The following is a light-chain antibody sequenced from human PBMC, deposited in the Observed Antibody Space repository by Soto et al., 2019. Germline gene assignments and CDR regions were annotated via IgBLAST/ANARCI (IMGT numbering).Light chain of an antibody. CDR2: DAS. J-gene: IGKJ1*01. CDR3: QQYGSSGT. V-gene: IGKV3-20*01. Sequence: EIVLTQSPATLSLSPGERATLSCRASQSVSSYLAWYHQKPGQAPRLLIYDASNRATGIPARFSGSGSGTDFTLTISRLEPGDFAVYYCQQYGSSGTFGQGTKVDIK. CDR1: QSVSSY.